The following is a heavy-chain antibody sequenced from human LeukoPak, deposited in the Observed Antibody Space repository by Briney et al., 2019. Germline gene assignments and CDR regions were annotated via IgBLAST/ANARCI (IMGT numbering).Heavy chain of an antibody. CDR3: AKLILGARSLFDF. CDR1: GFTFSSHA. Sequence: PGGSLILSCAASGFTFSSHAMSWVRQAPGKGLEWVSTISGSGDSTFYADSVKGRFTISRDNSKNPLYLQMSSLRADDTAMYYCAKLILGARSLFDFRGQGILVTVSS. V-gene: IGHV3-23*01. J-gene: IGHJ4*02. D-gene: IGHD1-26*01. CDR2: ISGSGDST.